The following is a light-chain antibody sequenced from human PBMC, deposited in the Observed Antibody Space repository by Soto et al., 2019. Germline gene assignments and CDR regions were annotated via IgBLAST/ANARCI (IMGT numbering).Light chain of an antibody. CDR1: QSVSSN. Sequence: EIVMTQSPATLSVSPGERATLSCRASQSVSSNLAWYQQKPGQAPRLLIYGASTRATGIPARFSGSGSGTEFTLTITSLQSEDFAVYYCQQSNNWPRTFGQGTRWIS. J-gene: IGKJ1*01. CDR3: QQSNNWPRT. V-gene: IGKV3-15*01. CDR2: GAS.